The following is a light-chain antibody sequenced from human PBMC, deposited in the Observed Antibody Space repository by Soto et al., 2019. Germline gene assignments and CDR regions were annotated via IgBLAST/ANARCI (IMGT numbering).Light chain of an antibody. V-gene: IGKV3-11*01. CDR3: HQRNT. J-gene: IGKJ5*01. Sequence: VSTQSPVTLSLSPGDRATLSCRASQSVSTYLACYRQKPGQPPRLLIYDTSNRPTGVPPRFSGSGSGPDFTLTISSVEPEDFALYFCHQRNTFGQGTRLEIK. CDR1: QSVSTY. CDR2: DTS.